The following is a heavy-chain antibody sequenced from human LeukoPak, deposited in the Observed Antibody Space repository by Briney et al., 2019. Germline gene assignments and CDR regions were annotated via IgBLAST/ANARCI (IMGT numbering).Heavy chain of an antibody. Sequence: SETLSLTCTVSGGSISSGGYYWSWIRQHPGKGLEWIGYIYYSGSTYYNPSLKSRVTISVDTSKNQFSLKLSSVTAADTAVHYSARSVSDNAFDIWGQGTMVTVSS. CDR1: GGSISSGGYY. CDR2: IYYSGST. D-gene: IGHD2-15*01. V-gene: IGHV4-31*03. J-gene: IGHJ3*02. CDR3: ARSVSDNAFDI.